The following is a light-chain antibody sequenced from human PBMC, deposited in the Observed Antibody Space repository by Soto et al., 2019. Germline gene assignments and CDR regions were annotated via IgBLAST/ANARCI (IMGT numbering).Light chain of an antibody. V-gene: IGKV4-1*01. CDR2: WAS. CDR3: QQYYSTPPT. Sequence: DIVMTQSPDSLALSLGERATINCKSSQTVLLSSNDKNYLAWYQQKPGQPPKLLIYWASTRESGVPDRCSGSGSGTDFTLTIGTLQAEEVAVYYWQQYYSTPPTFGQGATLEIK. J-gene: IGKJ2*01. CDR1: QTVLLSSNDKNY.